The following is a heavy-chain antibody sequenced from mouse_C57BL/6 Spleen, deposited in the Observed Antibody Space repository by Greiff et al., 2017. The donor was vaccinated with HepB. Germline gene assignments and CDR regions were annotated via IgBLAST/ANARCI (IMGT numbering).Heavy chain of an antibody. V-gene: IGHV3-6*01. CDR1: GYSITSGYY. J-gene: IGHJ2*01. CDR3: AKYYGSSYEGYFDY. CDR2: ISYDGSN. Sequence: ESGPGLVKPSQSLSLTCSVTGYSITSGYYWNWIRQFPGNKLEWMGYISYDGSNNYNPSLKNRISITRDKSKTQSIMKLNSVTTEDTATYYWAKYYGSSYEGYFDYWGQGTTLTVSS. D-gene: IGHD1-1*01.